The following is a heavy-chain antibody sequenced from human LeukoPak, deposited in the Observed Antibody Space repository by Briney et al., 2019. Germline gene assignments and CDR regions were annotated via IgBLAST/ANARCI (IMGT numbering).Heavy chain of an antibody. CDR1: GYTFTSHG. CDR2: ISTYTGST. D-gene: IGHD1-26*01. V-gene: IGHV1-18*01. Sequence: ASVKVSCKGSGYTFTSHGISWLRQAPGQGPEWMGWISTYTGSTNYAQKFQGRVTMTRDTSTSTVTMELRSLRSGDTAVYYCARDLPGKYSGSSEWGQGTLVTVSS. CDR3: ARDLPGKYSGSSE. J-gene: IGHJ4*02.